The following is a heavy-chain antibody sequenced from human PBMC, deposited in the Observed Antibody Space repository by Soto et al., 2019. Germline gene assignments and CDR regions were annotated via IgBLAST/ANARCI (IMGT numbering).Heavy chain of an antibody. CDR1: GFTFSDYY. J-gene: IGHJ6*02. Sequence: QVQLVESGGGLVKPGGSLRLSCAASGFTFSDYYMSWTRQAPGKGLEWGSYISSSGSTIYYADSVKGRFTISRDNAKNSMYLQMNILRREDTAVYYFARVGGGVLVPAASTRWYYYGMDVWGQGTTVTVSS. V-gene: IGHV3-11*01. CDR2: ISSSGSTI. CDR3: ARVGGGVLVPAASTRWYYYGMDV. D-gene: IGHD2-2*01.